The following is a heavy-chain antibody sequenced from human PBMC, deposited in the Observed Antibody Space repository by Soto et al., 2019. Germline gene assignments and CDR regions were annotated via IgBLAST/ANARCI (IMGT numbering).Heavy chain of an antibody. J-gene: IGHJ3*02. V-gene: IGHV3-48*02. D-gene: IGHD6-19*01. CDR1: GFTFSIFS. Sequence: EVQLVESGGGLVQPGGALRHSCAAAGFTFSIFSMSWVRQAPGKGLEWISYVNAAANDIYYTDSVRGRFTISRDNAKNSQYLQMNSLRDDDTAVYYCVRDRMWEQWLGPHDAFEIWGQGTMVTVS. CDR3: VRDRMWEQWLGPHDAFEI. CDR2: VNAAANDI.